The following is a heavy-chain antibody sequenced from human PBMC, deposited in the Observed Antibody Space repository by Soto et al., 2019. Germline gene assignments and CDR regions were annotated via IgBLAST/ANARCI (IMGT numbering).Heavy chain of an antibody. V-gene: IGHV3-30-3*01. D-gene: IGHD6-13*01. CDR3: SRPQQLVHYPSPEDAFDI. CDR2: ISYDGSNK. J-gene: IGHJ3*02. Sequence: PGGSLRLSCAASGFTFSSYAMHWVRQAPGKGQEWVAVISYDGSNKYYADSVKGRFTISRDNSKITLYLQMNSLRAEDTDVYYWSRPQQLVHYPSPEDAFDIWGKGPMVTCSS. CDR1: GFTFSSYA.